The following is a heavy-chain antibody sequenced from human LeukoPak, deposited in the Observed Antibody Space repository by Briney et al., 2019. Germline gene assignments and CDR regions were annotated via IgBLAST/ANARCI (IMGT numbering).Heavy chain of an antibody. Sequence: PSETLSLTCTVSGGSISSSSYYWGWIRQPPGKGLEWIGSNYYCGSTYYNPSLKRRVTISVDTSKNQFSLKLSSVTAADTAVYYCATTYSSSWSPSDYWGQGTLVSVSS. V-gene: IGHV4-39*01. CDR2: NYYCGST. CDR3: ATTYSSSWSPSDY. D-gene: IGHD6-13*01. J-gene: IGHJ4*02. CDR1: GGSISSSSYY.